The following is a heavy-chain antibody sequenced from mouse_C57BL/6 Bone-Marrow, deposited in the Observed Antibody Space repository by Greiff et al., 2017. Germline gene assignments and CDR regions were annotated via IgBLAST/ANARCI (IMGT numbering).Heavy chain of an antibody. CDR3: ARWGQLDY. J-gene: IGHJ2*01. V-gene: IGHV1-69*01. CDR1: GYTFTSYW. Sequence: QVQLQQPGAELVMPGASVKLSCKASGYTFTSYWMHWVKQRPGQGLAWIGEIDPSDSYTNYNQKFKGKSTLTVDKSSSTAYMQLRSLTSEDSAVYYCARWGQLDYWCQGTTLTVSS. CDR2: IDPSDSYT.